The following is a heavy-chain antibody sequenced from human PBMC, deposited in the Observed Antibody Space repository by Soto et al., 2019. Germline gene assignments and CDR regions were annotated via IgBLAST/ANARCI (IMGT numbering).Heavy chain of an antibody. D-gene: IGHD6-19*01. CDR1: GYTFTSYG. CDR3: ARVGLIAVAGWGFDY. Sequence: QVPLVQPGAEVKKPGASVKVSCKASGYTFTSYGISWVRQAPGQGLEWMGWISAYNGNTNYAQKLQGRVTMTTDTSTSTAYMELRSLRSDDTAVYYCARVGLIAVAGWGFDYWGQGTLVTVSS. V-gene: IGHV1-18*01. J-gene: IGHJ4*02. CDR2: ISAYNGNT.